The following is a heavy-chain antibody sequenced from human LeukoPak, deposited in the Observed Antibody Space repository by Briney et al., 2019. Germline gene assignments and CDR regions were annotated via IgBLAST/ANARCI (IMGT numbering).Heavy chain of an antibody. D-gene: IGHD6-19*01. Sequence: PGRSLRLSCAASGFTFSNYGMHWVRQTPGKGLEWVAVISFDGSNKYYADSVKGRFTISRDSSKNTLYLQMNSLRAEDTAVYYCAKGGSGSGWNYFDYWGQGTLVTVSS. CDR1: GFTFSNYG. CDR2: ISFDGSNK. J-gene: IGHJ4*02. CDR3: AKGGSGSGWNYFDY. V-gene: IGHV3-30*18.